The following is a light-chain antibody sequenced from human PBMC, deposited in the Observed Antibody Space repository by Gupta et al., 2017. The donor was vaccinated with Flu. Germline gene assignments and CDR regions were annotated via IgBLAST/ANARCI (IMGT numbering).Light chain of an antibody. J-gene: IGLJ3*02. CDR1: SRDVGGYNY. CDR2: DGS. CDR3: CSYAGSYPWV. V-gene: IGLV2-11*01. Sequence: SVTISGTGTSRDVGGYNYVSWYQQHPGKAPNLMIEDGSKRPSGVPDRFAASKSGTTASLTISGLQAEEEADYYCCSYAGSYPWVFGEGTKLTVL.